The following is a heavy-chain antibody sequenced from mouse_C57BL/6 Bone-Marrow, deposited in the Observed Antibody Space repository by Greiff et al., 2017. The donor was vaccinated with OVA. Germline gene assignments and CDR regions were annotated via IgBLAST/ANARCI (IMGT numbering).Heavy chain of an antibody. CDR1: GYTFTSYG. J-gene: IGHJ2*01. D-gene: IGHD1-1*01. CDR3: ARSKHYYGRDFDY. Sequence: QVQLKESGAELARPGASVKLSCKASGYTFTSYGISWVKQRTGQGLEWIGEIYPRSGNTYYNEKFKGKATLTADKSSSTAYMELRSLTSEDSAVYFCARSKHYYGRDFDYWGQGTTLTVSS. CDR2: IYPRSGNT. V-gene: IGHV1-81*01.